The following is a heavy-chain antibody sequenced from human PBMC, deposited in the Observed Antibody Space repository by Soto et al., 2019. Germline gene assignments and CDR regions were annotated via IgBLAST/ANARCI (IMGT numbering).Heavy chain of an antibody. CDR3: FIYTTSFSYFNH. V-gene: IGHV1-8*02. CDR2: VNPQSGKT. D-gene: IGHD1-26*01. J-gene: IGHJ4*02. Sequence: QVQLVQSGAEAKKPGASVKVSCKASGYTFFSHDINWVRQASGQGLEWMGWVNPQSGKTEYAKKFQGRVTMPRDPSIDTAYMELSSLTSEDTAIYYCFIYTTSFSYFNHWGQGALVTVSS. CDR1: GYTFFSHD.